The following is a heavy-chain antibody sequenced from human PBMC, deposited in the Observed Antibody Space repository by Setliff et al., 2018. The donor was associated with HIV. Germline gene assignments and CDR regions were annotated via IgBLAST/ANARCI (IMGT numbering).Heavy chain of an antibody. D-gene: IGHD3-10*01. CDR2: IYYTGST. CDR1: GGSMSSYY. CDR3: ARNRVPSSL. V-gene: IGHV4-59*01. Sequence: SETLSLTCTVSGGSMSSYYWSWIRQPPGKGLEWIGSIYYTGSTDYNPSLMSRVTISLDTPKNQFSLKLNSVIDADTAVYYCARNRVPSSLWGQGTLVTVSS. J-gene: IGHJ4*02.